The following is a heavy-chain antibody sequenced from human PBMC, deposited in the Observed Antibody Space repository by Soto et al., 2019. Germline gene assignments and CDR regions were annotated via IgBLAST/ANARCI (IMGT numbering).Heavy chain of an antibody. D-gene: IGHD6-6*01. CDR3: ARAPKVRGSSQTPTDL. CDR2: ISQSGNT. Sequence: SETLSLTCSIYSGSFSGYYWSWIRQPPGKGLEWIGEISQSGNTNYSPSLKSRVSISIDTSKKQFSLNLASVSAADTAVYYCARAPKVRGSSQTPTDLWGQGTLVTVSA. CDR1: SGSFSGYY. V-gene: IGHV4-34*01. J-gene: IGHJ4*02.